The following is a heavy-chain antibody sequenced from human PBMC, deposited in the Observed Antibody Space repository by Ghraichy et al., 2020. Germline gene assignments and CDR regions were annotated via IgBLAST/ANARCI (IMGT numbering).Heavy chain of an antibody. CDR3: TAAPGYCSSTSCPGTFDP. CDR1: GFTFSGSA. Sequence: GGSLRLSCAASGFTFSGSAMHWVRQASGKGLEWVGRIRSKANSYATTYAASVKGRFTISRDDSKNTAYLQMNSLKTEDTAVYYCTAAPGYCSSTSCPGTFDPWGQGTLVTVSS. V-gene: IGHV3-73*01. J-gene: IGHJ5*02. CDR2: IRSKANSYAT. D-gene: IGHD2-2*01.